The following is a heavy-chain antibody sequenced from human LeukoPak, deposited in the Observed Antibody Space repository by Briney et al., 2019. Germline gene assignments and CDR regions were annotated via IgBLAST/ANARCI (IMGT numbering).Heavy chain of an antibody. J-gene: IGHJ5*02. D-gene: IGHD5-18*01. CDR2: ISSNGGST. CDR3: VCSGYSYGYPWWNRFDP. CDR1: GFTFSSYA. V-gene: IGHV3-64D*06. Sequence: GGSLRLSCSASGFTFSSYAMRWVRQAPGKGLEYVSAISSNGGSTYYADSVKGRFTISRDNSKNTLYLQMSSLRAEDTAVYYCVCSGYSYGYPWWNRFDPWGQGTLVTVSS.